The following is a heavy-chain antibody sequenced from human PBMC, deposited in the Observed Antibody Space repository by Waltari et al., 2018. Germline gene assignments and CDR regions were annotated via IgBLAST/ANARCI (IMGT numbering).Heavy chain of an antibody. J-gene: IGHJ3*02. V-gene: IGHV3-7*01. D-gene: IGHD1-1*01. CDR2: INQDGSEK. CDR1: GFTFSSYW. Sequence: EVQLVDSGGGLVQPGGSLRLSCSASGFTFSSYWIAWARQAPGKGLEWVAHINQDGSEKYYVDSVKGRFAISRDNAEKSVYLQMNSLRAEDTAAYYCARDPDWSAFDIWGQGTVVTVSS. CDR3: ARDPDWSAFDI.